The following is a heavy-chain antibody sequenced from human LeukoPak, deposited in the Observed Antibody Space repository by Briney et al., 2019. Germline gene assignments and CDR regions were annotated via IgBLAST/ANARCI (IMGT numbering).Heavy chain of an antibody. CDR3: AKEWPGENFYYGMNV. CDR1: GFSFRNYG. Sequence: GKSLRLSCAASGFSFRNYGMHWVRQAPGKGLEWVAIISFDGNTKDYADSVKGRFTISRDNSKNTLYLQMNSLRAEDSAVYYCAKEWPGENFYYGMNVWGQGTTVTVSS. D-gene: IGHD7-27*01. CDR2: ISFDGNTK. V-gene: IGHV3-30*18. J-gene: IGHJ6*02.